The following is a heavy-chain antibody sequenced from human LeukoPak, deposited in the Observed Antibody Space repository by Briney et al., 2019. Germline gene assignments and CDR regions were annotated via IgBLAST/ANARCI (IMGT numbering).Heavy chain of an antibody. D-gene: IGHD1-1*01. CDR2: ISHDGSNK. V-gene: IGHV3-30*04. J-gene: IGHJ4*02. CDR3: ARKGNGEAVDY. CDR1: GFTFSSYA. Sequence: GRSLRLSCAASGFTFSSYAMHWVRQAPGKGLEWVAVISHDGSNKYYADSVKGRFTISRDNSKNTLYLQMNSLRAEDTAVYYCARKGNGEAVDYWGQGTLVTVSS.